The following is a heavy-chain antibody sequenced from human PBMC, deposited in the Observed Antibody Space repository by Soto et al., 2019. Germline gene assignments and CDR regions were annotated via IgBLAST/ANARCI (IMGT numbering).Heavy chain of an antibody. D-gene: IGHD3-22*01. Sequence: QVQLVESGGGVVQPGRSLRLSCAASGFTFSSYAMHWVRQAPGKGLEWVAVISYDGSNKYYADSVKGRFTISRDNSKNTLYLQMNSQRAEDTAVYYCARDSVAGTMIVVVSDWGQGTLVTVSS. J-gene: IGHJ4*02. CDR2: ISYDGSNK. V-gene: IGHV3-30-3*01. CDR1: GFTFSSYA. CDR3: ARDSVAGTMIVVVSD.